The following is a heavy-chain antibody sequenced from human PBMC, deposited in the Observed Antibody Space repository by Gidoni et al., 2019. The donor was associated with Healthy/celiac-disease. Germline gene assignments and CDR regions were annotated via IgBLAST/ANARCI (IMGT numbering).Heavy chain of an antibody. CDR2: ISGSGGST. CDR3: AKEDGGLDGSGSYYFDY. Sequence: EVQLFESWGGLVQPGGSLRLSCAASGFTFTSSAMSWVRQAPGKGLEWVSAISGSGGSTYYADSGKGRFTISRDNSKNTLYLKMNSLRAEDTAVYYCAKEDGGLDGSGSYYFDYWGQGTLVTVSS. CDR1: GFTFTSSA. J-gene: IGHJ4*02. D-gene: IGHD3-10*01. V-gene: IGHV3-23*01.